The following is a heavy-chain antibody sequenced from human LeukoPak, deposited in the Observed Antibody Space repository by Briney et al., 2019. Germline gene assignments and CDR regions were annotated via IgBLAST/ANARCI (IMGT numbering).Heavy chain of an antibody. CDR3: ARGLVPAAGYWFDP. CDR2: IYYSGST. D-gene: IGHD2-2*01. Sequence: SQTLSLTCTVSGGSISSGGYYWSWIRQHPGKGLEWIGYIYYSGSTYYNPSLKSRVTISVDTSKNQFSLKLSSVTAADTDVYYCARGLVPAAGYWFDPWGQGTLVTVSS. J-gene: IGHJ5*02. V-gene: IGHV4-31*03. CDR1: GGSISSGGYY.